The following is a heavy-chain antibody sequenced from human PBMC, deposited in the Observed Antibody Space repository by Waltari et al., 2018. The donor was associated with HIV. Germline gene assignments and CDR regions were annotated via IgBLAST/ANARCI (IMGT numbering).Heavy chain of an antibody. D-gene: IGHD4-17*01. CDR1: GFTFSSYG. J-gene: IGHJ4*02. V-gene: IGHV3-30*18. Sequence: QVQLVESGGGVVQPGRSLRLSCAASGFTFSSYGMHWVRQAPGKGLEWVAVISYDGSNKYYADSVKGRFTISRDNSKNTLYLQMNSLRAEDTAVYYCAKVLRNTFFDYWGQGTLVTVSS. CDR3: AKVLRNTFFDY. CDR2: ISYDGSNK.